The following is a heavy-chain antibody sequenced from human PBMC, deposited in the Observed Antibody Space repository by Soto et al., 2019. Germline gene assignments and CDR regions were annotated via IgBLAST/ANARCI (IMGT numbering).Heavy chain of an antibody. CDR3: AKIPTVNTHPYCGGDCYSYY. CDR1: GFTFSSYA. J-gene: IGHJ4*02. V-gene: IGHV3-23*01. Sequence: PGGSLRLSCAASGFTFSSYAMSWVRQAPGKGLEWVSAISGSGGSTYYADSVKGRFTISRDNSKNTLYLQMNSLRAEDTAVYYCAKIPTVNTHPYCGGDCYSYYWGQGTLVTVSS. D-gene: IGHD2-21*02. CDR2: ISGSGGST.